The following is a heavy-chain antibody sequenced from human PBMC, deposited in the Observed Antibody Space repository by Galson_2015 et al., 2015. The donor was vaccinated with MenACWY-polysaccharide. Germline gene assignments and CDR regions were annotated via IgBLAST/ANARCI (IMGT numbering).Heavy chain of an antibody. D-gene: IGHD1-26*01. CDR3: AREPKQLPSPYSYYFLMDV. Sequence: CAISGDSVSSDSAAWNWIRESPSRDLEWLGRTYYRSKWNNDYAVSVKGRITITPDTSNNQVSLQLLSVTPEGTGIYFCAREPKQLPSPYSYYFLMDVWGKGTAVIVSS. CDR2: TYYRSKWNN. V-gene: IGHV6-1*01. J-gene: IGHJ6*03. CDR1: GDSVSSDSAA.